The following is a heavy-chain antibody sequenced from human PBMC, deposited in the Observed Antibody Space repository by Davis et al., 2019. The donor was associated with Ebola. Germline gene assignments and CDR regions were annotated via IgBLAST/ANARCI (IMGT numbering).Heavy chain of an antibody. Sequence: PSETLSLTCTVSGGSISSSTYYWGWIRQPPGKGLAWIGSIYYSGSTYYNPSLKSRVTISVDTSKNQFSLKLSSVTAADTAVYYCARHPVDITMIVVVPHAFDFWGQGTLVTVSS. J-gene: IGHJ4*02. CDR1: GGSISSSTYY. V-gene: IGHV4-39*01. CDR3: ARHPVDITMIVVVPHAFDF. CDR2: IYYSGST. D-gene: IGHD3-22*01.